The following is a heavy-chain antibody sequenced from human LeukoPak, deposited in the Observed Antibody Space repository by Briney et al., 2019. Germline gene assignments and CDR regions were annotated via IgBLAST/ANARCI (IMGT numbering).Heavy chain of an antibody. CDR1: GGTFSSYA. D-gene: IGHD6-13*01. CDR3: ARGSSSWYVEGGNWFDP. CDR2: IIPIFGTA. Sequence: GASVKVSCKASGGTFSSYAISWVRQAPGQGLEWMGGIIPIFGTANYAQKFQGRVTITADKSTSTAYMELSSLRSEDTAVYYCARGSSSWYVEGGNWFDPWGQGTLVTVSS. J-gene: IGHJ5*02. V-gene: IGHV1-69*06.